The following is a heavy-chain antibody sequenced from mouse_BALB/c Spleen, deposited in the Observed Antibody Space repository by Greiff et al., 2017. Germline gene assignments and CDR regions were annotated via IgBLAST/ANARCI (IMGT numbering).Heavy chain of an antibody. Sequence: EVKLMESGGGLVQPGGSLRLSCATSGFTFTDYYMSWVRQPPGKALEWLGFIRNKANGYTTEYSASVKGRFTISRDNSQSILYLQMNTLRAEDSATYYCARDRDTTALHWYFDVWGAGTTVTVSS. J-gene: IGHJ1*01. CDR1: GFTFTDYY. V-gene: IGHV7-3*02. CDR3: ARDRDTTALHWYFDV. D-gene: IGHD1-2*01. CDR2: IRNKANGYTT.